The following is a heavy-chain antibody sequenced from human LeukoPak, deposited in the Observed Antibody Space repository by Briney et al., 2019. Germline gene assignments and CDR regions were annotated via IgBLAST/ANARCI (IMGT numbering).Heavy chain of an antibody. CDR2: MNPNSGNT. V-gene: IGHV1-8*01. CDR3: AKSDLNYGGNPDY. CDR1: GYTFTSYD. D-gene: IGHD4-23*01. Sequence: ASVKVSCKASGYTFTSYDINWVRQATGQGLEWMGWMNPNSGNTGYAQKFQGRVTMTRNTSISTAYMELSSLRSEDTAVYYCAKSDLNYGGNPDYWGQGTLVTVSS. J-gene: IGHJ4*02.